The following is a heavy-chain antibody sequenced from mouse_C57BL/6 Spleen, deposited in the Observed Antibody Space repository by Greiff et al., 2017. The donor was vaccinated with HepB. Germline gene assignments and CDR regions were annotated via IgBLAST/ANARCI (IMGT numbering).Heavy chain of an antibody. D-gene: IGHD2-1*01. CDR1: GYTFTSYW. CDR2: IDPSDSET. Sequence: QVQLQQPGAELVRPGSSVKLSCKASGYTFTSYWMHWVKQRPIQGLEWIGNIDPSDSETHYNQKFKDKATLTVDKSSSTAYMKLSSLTSEDSAVYYCARWGNYRAMDYWGQGTSVTVSS. CDR3: ARWGNYRAMDY. J-gene: IGHJ4*01. V-gene: IGHV1-52*01.